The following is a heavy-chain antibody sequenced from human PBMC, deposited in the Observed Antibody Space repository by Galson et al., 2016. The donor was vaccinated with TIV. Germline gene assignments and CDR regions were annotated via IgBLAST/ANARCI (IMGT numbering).Heavy chain of an antibody. J-gene: IGHJ6*03. CDR3: ARLNGDTAYYFYIDV. CDR1: GFTFDDHG. CDR2: INWNGGGT. V-gene: IGHV3-20*04. D-gene: IGHD3-10*01. Sequence: SLRLSCAASGFTFDDHGMSWVRQPPGKGLEWVSGINWNGGGTAYADSVKGRFTISRENAKNSLYLQMNSLRVEDKALYFCARLNGDTAYYFYIDVWGKGTTVTVS.